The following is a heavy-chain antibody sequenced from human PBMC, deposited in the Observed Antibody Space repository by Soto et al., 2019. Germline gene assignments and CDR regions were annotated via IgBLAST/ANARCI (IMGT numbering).Heavy chain of an antibody. CDR2: IYYGGST. D-gene: IGHD7-27*01. Sequence: SETLSLTCTVSGDCISTDYWSWIRQSPGNGLEWIGFIYYGGSTNYNPSLKSRVTISVDTPKTQFSLTLSSVTAADTAVYYCAKNWNWGSLVHWGQGTLVTVSS. CDR3: AKNWNWGSLVH. CDR1: GDCISTDY. V-gene: IGHV4-59*08. J-gene: IGHJ4*02.